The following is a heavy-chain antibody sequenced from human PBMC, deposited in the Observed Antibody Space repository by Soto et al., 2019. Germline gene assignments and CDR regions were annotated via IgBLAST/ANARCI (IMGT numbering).Heavy chain of an antibody. CDR3: ARQDYNYAYFDF. J-gene: IGHJ4*02. D-gene: IGHD5-18*01. V-gene: IGHV5-51*01. CDR2: IYPGDSDT. CDR1: GYSFTNYW. Sequence: PGESLKIACKGSGYSFTNYWIGWVLQMPGKGLEWMGIIYPGDSDTRYSPSFQGQVIISVDQSISTAYLQWSSLQASDTAMYYCARQDYNYAYFDFWGQGTLVTVSS.